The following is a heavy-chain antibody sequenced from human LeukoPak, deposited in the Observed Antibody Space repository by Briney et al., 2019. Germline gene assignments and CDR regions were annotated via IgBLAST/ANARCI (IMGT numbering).Heavy chain of an antibody. Sequence: SETLSLTCTISGGFISDYHWSWIRQPPGKGLEWIGDIYYSGSSNYNPSLKSRVTISIDTSRNQFSLNLSSVTAADTAVYYCARAPLQVVVLTTPHNWWFDLWGRGTLVTVSS. J-gene: IGHJ2*01. D-gene: IGHD2-21*02. CDR1: GGFISDYH. V-gene: IGHV4-59*01. CDR3: ARAPLQVVVLTTPHNWWFDL. CDR2: IYYSGSS.